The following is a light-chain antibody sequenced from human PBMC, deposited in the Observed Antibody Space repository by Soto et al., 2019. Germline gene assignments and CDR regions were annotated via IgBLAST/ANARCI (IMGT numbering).Light chain of an antibody. V-gene: IGKV1-5*03. Sequence: DIQMTQSPSTLSASVGDRVTITCRASQIISSYLAWYQQKPGKAPKLLISKASSLERGVPSRFSGSGSGTQFTLNISSLQPDDFATYHCQQYKTYPTWTFGQGTKVEMK. CDR3: QQYKTYPTWT. J-gene: IGKJ1*01. CDR1: QIISSY. CDR2: KAS.